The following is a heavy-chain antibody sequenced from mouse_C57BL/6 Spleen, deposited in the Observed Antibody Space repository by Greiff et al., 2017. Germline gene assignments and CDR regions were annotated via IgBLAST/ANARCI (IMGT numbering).Heavy chain of an antibody. Sequence: EVQRVESGGGLVKPGGSLKLSCAASGFTFSSYAMSWVRQTPEKRLEWVATISDGGSYTYYPDNVKGRFTISRDNAKNNLYLQMSHLKSEDTAMYYCASAFTTVVSDLYFDVWGTGTTVTVSS. CDR3: ASAFTTVVSDLYFDV. CDR2: ISDGGSYT. J-gene: IGHJ1*03. V-gene: IGHV5-4*01. CDR1: GFTFSSYA. D-gene: IGHD1-1*01.